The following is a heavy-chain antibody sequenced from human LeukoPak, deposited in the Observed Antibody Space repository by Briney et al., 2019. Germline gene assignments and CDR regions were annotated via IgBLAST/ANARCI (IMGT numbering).Heavy chain of an antibody. D-gene: IGHD1-1*01. CDR3: ARDQRGYNWNDALYYYYMDV. CDR1: GYTFTSYY. Sequence: ASVKVSCKASGYTFTSYYMHWVRQAPGQGLEWMGWINPNSGGTNYAQKFQGRVTMTRDTSIGTAYMELSRLRSDDTAVYYCARDQRGYNWNDALYYYYMDVWGKGTTVTISS. CDR2: INPNSGGT. V-gene: IGHV1-2*02. J-gene: IGHJ6*03.